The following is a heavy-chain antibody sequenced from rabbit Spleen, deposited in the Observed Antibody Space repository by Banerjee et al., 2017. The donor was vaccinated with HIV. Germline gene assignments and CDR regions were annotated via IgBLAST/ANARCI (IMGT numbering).Heavy chain of an antibody. D-gene: IGHD6-1*01. CDR3: VRDPAYSDDGHILDL. J-gene: IGHJ4*01. CDR2: IVTGNSGST. Sequence: QEQLEESGGGLVQPEGSLTLTCKASGFSFSSGYDMCWIRQAPGKGLEWIACIVTGNSGSTYYPSWAKGRFTISKTSSTTVTLQMTSLTAADTATYFCVRDPAYSDDGHILDLWGPGTLVTVS. V-gene: IGHV1S45*01. CDR1: GFSFSSGYD.